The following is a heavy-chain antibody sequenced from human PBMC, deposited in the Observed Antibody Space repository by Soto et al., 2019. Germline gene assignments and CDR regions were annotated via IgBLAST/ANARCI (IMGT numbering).Heavy chain of an antibody. V-gene: IGHV3-30*18. CDR1: GFTFSSYG. CDR3: AKGGGTFDY. D-gene: IGHD3-16*01. Sequence: GGSLRLSCAASGFTFSSYGMHWVRQAPGKGLEWVAVISYDGSNKYYADSVKGRFTISRDNSKNTLYLQMNSLRAEDTAVYYCAKGGGTFDYWGQGTLVTVSS. CDR2: ISYDGSNK. J-gene: IGHJ4*02.